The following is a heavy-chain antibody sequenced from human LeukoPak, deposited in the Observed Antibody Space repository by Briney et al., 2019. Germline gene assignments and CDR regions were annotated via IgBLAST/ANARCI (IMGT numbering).Heavy chain of an antibody. J-gene: IGHJ5*02. CDR3: ARGPEYHVSGSYWLDP. D-gene: IGHD3-10*01. CDR2: ITSSSNSI. V-gene: IGHV3-48*01. CDR1: GFSFSSYS. Sequence: GGSLRLPCAASGFSFSSYSMCWVRQAPGKGLEWLSYITSSSNSIYYADSVKGRFTISRDNAQNSLSLQMNSLRAEDTAVYYCARGPEYHVSGSYWLDPWGQGTLVTVSS.